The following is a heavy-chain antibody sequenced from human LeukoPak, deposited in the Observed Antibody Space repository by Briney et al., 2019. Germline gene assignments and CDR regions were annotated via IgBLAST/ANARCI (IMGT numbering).Heavy chain of an antibody. D-gene: IGHD6-13*01. Sequence: SETLSLTCTVSGGSISSYYWSWIRQPPGKGLEWIGYIYYSGSTNYNSSLKSRVTISVDTSKNQFSLKLSSVTAADTAVYYCASLSSSWYGMDVWGQGTTVTVSS. CDR3: ASLSSSWYGMDV. CDR1: GGSISSYY. CDR2: IYYSGST. J-gene: IGHJ6*02. V-gene: IGHV4-59*01.